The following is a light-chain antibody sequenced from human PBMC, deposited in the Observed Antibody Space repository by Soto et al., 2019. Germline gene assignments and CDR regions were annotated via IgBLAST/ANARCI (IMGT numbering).Light chain of an antibody. V-gene: IGLV2-8*01. CDR2: EVS. Sequence: QSVLTQPPSASGSPGQSVTISCSGTSSDVGGYNYVSWYQQHPGKAPKLMIYEVSKRPSGVPDRFSGSKSGNTASLTVSGLQDEEEADYYCSSYGGSNNLIFGGGTKLTVL. CDR1: SSDVGGYNY. CDR3: SSYGGSNNLI. J-gene: IGLJ2*01.